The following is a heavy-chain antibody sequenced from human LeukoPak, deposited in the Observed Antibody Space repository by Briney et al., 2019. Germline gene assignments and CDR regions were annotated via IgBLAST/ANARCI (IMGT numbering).Heavy chain of an antibody. CDR3: ARLDYDALDI. J-gene: IGHJ3*02. V-gene: IGHV1-2*02. D-gene: IGHD3/OR15-3a*01. CDR1: GYTFTGYY. Sequence: ASVKVSCKTSGYTFTGYYLFWVRQAPGQGLEWMGWINPNSGGTNYAQKFQGRVTMTRDTSISTAFMELSSLRSDDTAVYYCARLDYDALDIWGQGTMVIVSS. CDR2: INPNSGGT.